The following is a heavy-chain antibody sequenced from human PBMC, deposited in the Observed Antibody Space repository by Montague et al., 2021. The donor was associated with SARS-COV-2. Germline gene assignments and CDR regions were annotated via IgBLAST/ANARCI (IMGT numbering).Heavy chain of an antibody. V-gene: IGHV4-31*03. CDR1: GGSISSGGYY. CDR3: ARVDRIAAAPFDY. CDR2: IYYSGST. Sequence: TLSPTCTVSGGSISSGGYYWSWIRQHPGKGLEWIGYIYYSGSTYYNPSLKSRVTISVDTSKNQFSLKLSSVTVADTAVYYCARVDRIAAAPFDYWGQGTLVTVSS. D-gene: IGHD6-13*01. J-gene: IGHJ4*02.